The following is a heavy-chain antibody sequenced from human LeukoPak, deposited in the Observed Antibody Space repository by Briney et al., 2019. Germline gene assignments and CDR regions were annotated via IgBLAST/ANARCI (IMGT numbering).Heavy chain of an antibody. J-gene: IGHJ3*02. CDR3: ARENRREELLFPDAFDI. Sequence: SQTLSLTCTVSGGSISSGGYYWSWIRQHPGKRLEWIGYIYYSGSTYYNPSPKSRVTISVDTSKNQFSLKLSSVTAADTAVYYCARENRREELLFPDAFDIWGQGTIVTVSS. D-gene: IGHD2-2*01. CDR2: IYYSGST. CDR1: GGSISSGGYY. V-gene: IGHV4-31*03.